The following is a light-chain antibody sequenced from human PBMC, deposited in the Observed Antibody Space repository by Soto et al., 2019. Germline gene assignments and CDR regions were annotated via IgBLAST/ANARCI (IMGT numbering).Light chain of an antibody. V-gene: IGKV1-33*01. Sequence: DIQMTQSPSSLSASIGDRVTITCQASQDISHFLNWFQQKPGKAPKLLIYDASNLETGVPSRFSGSGSGTDFTFTIITLQPEDVATYYCQHFDNLPFSFGPETKVDIK. J-gene: IGKJ3*01. CDR1: QDISHF. CDR2: DAS. CDR3: QHFDNLPFS.